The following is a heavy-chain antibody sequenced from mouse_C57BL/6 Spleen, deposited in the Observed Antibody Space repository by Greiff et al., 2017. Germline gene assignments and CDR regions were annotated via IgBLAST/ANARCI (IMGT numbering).Heavy chain of an antibody. CDR3: ARVYGGYFDV. CDR1: GFTFSDYY. J-gene: IGHJ1*03. V-gene: IGHV5-16*01. Sequence: EVQLQESEGGLVQPGSSMKLSCTASGFTFSDYYMAWVRQVPEKGLEWVANINYDGSSTYYLDSLKSRFIISRDNAKNILYLQMSSLKSEDTATYYCARVYGGYFDVWGTGTTVTVSS. D-gene: IGHD2-10*02. CDR2: INYDGSST.